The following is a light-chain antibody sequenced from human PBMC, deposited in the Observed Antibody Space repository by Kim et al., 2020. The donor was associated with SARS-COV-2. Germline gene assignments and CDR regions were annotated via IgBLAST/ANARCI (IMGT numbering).Light chain of an antibody. CDR3: QNYNGAPWT. CDR2: TAS. J-gene: IGKJ1*01. Sequence: ASIEDRFTITCRASQAISKYLAWYQQKPGKAPKLLIYTASTLQSGVPSRFSGSGSGTDFTLTISSLQPEDVATYYCQNYNGAPWTFGQGTKVDIK. V-gene: IGKV1-27*01. CDR1: QAISKY.